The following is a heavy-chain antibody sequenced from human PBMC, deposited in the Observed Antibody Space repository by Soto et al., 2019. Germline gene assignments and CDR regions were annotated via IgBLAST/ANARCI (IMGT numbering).Heavy chain of an antibody. V-gene: IGHV3-23*01. J-gene: IGHJ6*02. CDR1: GFTFSSYA. D-gene: IGHD4-17*01. CDR2: ISGSGGST. Sequence: GGSLRLSCAASGFTFSSYAMSWVRQAPGKGLEWVSAISGSGGSTYYADSVKGRFTISRDNSKNTLYLQMNSLRAEDTAVYYCAKRGTVGYGDYPGYYYYYGMDVWGQGTTVTVSS. CDR3: AKRGTVGYGDYPGYYYYYGMDV.